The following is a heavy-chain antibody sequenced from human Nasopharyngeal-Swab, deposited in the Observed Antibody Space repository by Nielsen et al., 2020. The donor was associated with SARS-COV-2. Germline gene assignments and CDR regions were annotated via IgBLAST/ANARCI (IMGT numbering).Heavy chain of an antibody. V-gene: IGHV5-51*01. D-gene: IGHD5-18*01. CDR3: ARSAANDAFDI. CDR2: IYPGDSDT. CDR1: GYSFTSYW. Sequence: KVSCKGSGYSFTSYWIGWVRQMPGKGLEWMGIIYPGDSDTRYSPSFQGQDTISADKSISTAYLQWSSLKASDTAMYYCARSAANDAFDIWGQGTMVTVSS. J-gene: IGHJ3*02.